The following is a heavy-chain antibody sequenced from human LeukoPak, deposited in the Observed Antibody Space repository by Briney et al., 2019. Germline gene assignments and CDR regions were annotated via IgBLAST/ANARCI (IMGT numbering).Heavy chain of an antibody. J-gene: IGHJ5*02. V-gene: IGHV1-2*02. Sequence: ASVKVSCKASGYTFTGYYMHWVRQASGQGLEWMGWINPNSGGTNYAQKFQGRVTMTRDTSISTAYMELSRLRSDDTAVYYCARDDSGYYYGWFDPWGQGTLVTVSS. D-gene: IGHD3-22*01. CDR1: GYTFTGYY. CDR2: INPNSGGT. CDR3: ARDDSGYYYGWFDP.